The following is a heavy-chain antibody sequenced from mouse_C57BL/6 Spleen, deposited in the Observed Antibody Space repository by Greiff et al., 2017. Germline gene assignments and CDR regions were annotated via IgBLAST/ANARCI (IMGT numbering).Heavy chain of an antibody. CDR3: ARGGLRSFDY. CDR1: GYTFTNYW. V-gene: IGHV1-63*01. D-gene: IGHD2-4*01. J-gene: IGHJ2*01. CDR2: IYPGGGYT. Sequence: QVQLQQSGAELVRPGTSVKMSCKASGYTFTNYWIGWAKQRPGHGLEWIGDIYPGGGYTNYNEKFKGKATLTADKSSSTAYMQFSSLTSEDSAIYYCARGGLRSFDYWGQGTTRTVSS.